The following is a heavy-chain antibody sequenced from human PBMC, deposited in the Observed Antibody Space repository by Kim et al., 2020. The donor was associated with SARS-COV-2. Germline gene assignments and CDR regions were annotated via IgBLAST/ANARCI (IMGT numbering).Heavy chain of an antibody. CDR3: AKPRREEATYGGYYYYGMDV. Sequence: GGSLRLSCAASGFTFSSYAMSWVRQAPGKGLEWVSAISGSGGSTYYADSVKGRFTISRDNSKNTLYLQMNSLRAEDTAVYYCAKPRREEATYGGYYYYGMDVWGQGTTVTVSS. D-gene: IGHD4-17*01. J-gene: IGHJ6*02. V-gene: IGHV3-23*01. CDR2: ISGSGGST. CDR1: GFTFSSYA.